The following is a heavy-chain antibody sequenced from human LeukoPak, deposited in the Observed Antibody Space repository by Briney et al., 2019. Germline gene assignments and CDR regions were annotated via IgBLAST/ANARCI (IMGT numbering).Heavy chain of an antibody. J-gene: IGHJ4*02. V-gene: IGHV4-39*07. CDR3: ARRASSSWYYDY. CDR2: IYTSGST. CDR1: DDSISSSSYY. Sequence: PETLSLTCTVSDDSISSSSYYWGWIRQPPGKGLAWIGRIYTSGSTTYNPSLKSRVTMSVDTSKNQFSLQLSSVTAADTAVYYCARRASSSWYYDYWGQGTLVTVSS. D-gene: IGHD6-13*01.